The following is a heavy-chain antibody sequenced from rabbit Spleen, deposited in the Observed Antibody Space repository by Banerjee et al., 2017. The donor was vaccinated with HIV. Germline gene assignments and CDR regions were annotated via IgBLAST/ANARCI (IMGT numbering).Heavy chain of an antibody. CDR2: IYGGDMHST. D-gene: IGHD1-1*01. CDR3: ARDLVGVIGWNFYL. Sequence: QEQLEESGGDLVQPEGSLTLTCKASGFSLSSDYYICWVRQAPGKGLEWIACIYGGDMHSTAYASWAKGRFTISKTSSTTVTLQLTSLTAADRATYFCARDLVGVIGWNFYLWGPGTLVTVS. J-gene: IGHJ4*01. V-gene: IGHV1S45*01. CDR1: GFSLSSDYY.